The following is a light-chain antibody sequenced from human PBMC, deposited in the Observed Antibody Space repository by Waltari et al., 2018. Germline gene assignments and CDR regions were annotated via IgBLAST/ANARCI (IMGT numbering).Light chain of an antibody. Sequence: EIVLTQSPGTLSLSPGERATLYCRCSQSVWRTLAWYQQKPGQAPRLLISDASSRATCVPDRFSGSGSGTDFSLTISGLEPEDFAVYYCQKYGTLPATFGQGTTVEIK. CDR2: DAS. CDR1: QSVWRT. V-gene: IGKV3-20*01. CDR3: QKYGTLPAT. J-gene: IGKJ1*01.